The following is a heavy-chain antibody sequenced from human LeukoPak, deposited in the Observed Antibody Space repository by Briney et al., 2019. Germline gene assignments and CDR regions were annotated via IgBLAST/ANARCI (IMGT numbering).Heavy chain of an antibody. CDR2: ICYDGSNK. CDR3: AGGLRSGYMDV. V-gene: IGHV3-33*01. Sequence: GRSLRLSCAASGFTFSSYGMHWVRQAPGKGLEWVAVICYDGSNKYYADSVKGRFTVSRDNSKNTLYLQMNSLRAEDTAVYYCAGGLRSGYMDVWGKGNTVTVSS. D-gene: IGHD5/OR15-5a*01. J-gene: IGHJ6*03. CDR1: GFTFSSYG.